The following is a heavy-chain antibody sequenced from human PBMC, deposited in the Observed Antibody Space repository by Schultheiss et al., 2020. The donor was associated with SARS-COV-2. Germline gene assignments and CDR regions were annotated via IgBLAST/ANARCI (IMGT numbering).Heavy chain of an antibody. CDR1: GGSISSDAYY. D-gene: IGHD2-15*01. J-gene: IGHJ1*01. CDR3: ASTSDIVVAVATA. CDR2: IFYTGNT. V-gene: IGHV4-61*05. Sequence: ETLSLTCTVSGGSISSDAYYWAWIRQHPGKGLEWIAFIFYTGNTAYNPSLTGRAIISVDTSKNQFSLKLSSVTAADTAVYYCASTSDIVVAVATAWGQGTLVTVSS.